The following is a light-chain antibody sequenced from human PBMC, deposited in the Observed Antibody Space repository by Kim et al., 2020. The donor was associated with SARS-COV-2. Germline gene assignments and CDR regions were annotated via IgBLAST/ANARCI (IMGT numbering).Light chain of an antibody. J-gene: IGKJ4*01. CDR1: QSVGTF. Sequence: LSPGERATLSCRASQSVGTFLAWYQQKPGQAPRLLIYDAFNRATGIPARFSGSGSGTDFTLTISSLEPEDFAVYYCQQRSDWPLTFGGGTKVDIK. CDR2: DAF. CDR3: QQRSDWPLT. V-gene: IGKV3-11*01.